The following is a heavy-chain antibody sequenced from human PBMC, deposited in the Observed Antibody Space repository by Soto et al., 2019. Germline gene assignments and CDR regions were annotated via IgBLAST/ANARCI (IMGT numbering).Heavy chain of an antibody. Sequence: PGGSLRLSCAASGFTFSSYWMTWVRQAPGRGLEWVANIKQDDSEKHYVDSVKGRFTVSRDNAKNSLYLQMNSLRAEDTAVYYCARGALTTSYYYYMDVWGKGTTVTVSS. J-gene: IGHJ6*03. CDR3: ARGALTTSYYYYMDV. V-gene: IGHV3-7*01. D-gene: IGHD4-4*01. CDR1: GFTFSSYW. CDR2: IKQDDSEK.